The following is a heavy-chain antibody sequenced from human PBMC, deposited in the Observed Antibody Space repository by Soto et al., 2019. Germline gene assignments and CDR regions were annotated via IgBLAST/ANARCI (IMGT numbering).Heavy chain of an antibody. CDR1: GGTFDNFI. CDR3: AIDATDSSSFSQCSGMAV. J-gene: IGHJ6*02. Sequence: QVQLVQSGAEVKEPGSSVRVSCKASGGTFDNFIMHWVRQTPGQGLEWMGGIVLMLGTPTYAEKFKGRVTLSTTRSTSTTYMEVTRLRSEDTAMYYCAIDATDSSSFSQCSGMAVCGHCTTVTIS. V-gene: IGHV1-69*16. CDR2: IVLMLGTP. D-gene: IGHD3-22*01.